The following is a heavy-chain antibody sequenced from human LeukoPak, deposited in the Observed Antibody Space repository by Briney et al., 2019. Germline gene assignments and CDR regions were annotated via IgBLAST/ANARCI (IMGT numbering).Heavy chain of an antibody. V-gene: IGHV3-23*01. J-gene: IGHJ4*02. Sequence: GGSLRLSCAASGFTFSSYAMSWVRQAPGNGLEWVSGISGGAGTPYYADSVKGRFTISRDNSKSTLYLQMTSLRAEDTAVYYCAKRRTTVITMDYFDYWGQGTLVTVSS. D-gene: IGHD4-17*01. CDR1: GFTFSSYA. CDR3: AKRRTTVITMDYFDY. CDR2: ISGGAGTP.